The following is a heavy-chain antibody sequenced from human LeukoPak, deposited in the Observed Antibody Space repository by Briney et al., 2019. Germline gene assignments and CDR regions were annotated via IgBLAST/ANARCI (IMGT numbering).Heavy chain of an antibody. D-gene: IGHD4-23*01. V-gene: IGHV3-48*03. Sequence: GGSLRLSCAASGFTFSSHEMNWVRQAPGKGLEWVAYIGESGTETYYAESVKGRFTVSRDNAKNSLHLQMSSLRGEDTAVYYCAGGRWTQNWGQGTLVTASS. CDR2: IGESGTET. CDR3: AGGRWTQN. CDR1: GFTFSSHE. J-gene: IGHJ4*02.